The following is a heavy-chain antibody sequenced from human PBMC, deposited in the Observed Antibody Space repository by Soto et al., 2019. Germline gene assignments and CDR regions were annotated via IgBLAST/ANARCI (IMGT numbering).Heavy chain of an antibody. CDR1: GFTFSDYY. J-gene: IGHJ4*02. CDR3: AREPYSSGWASDY. CDR2: ISSIIIYT. V-gene: IGHV3-11*05. Sequence: PGGSLRLSCAASGFTFSDYYMSWIRQAPGKGLEWVSYISSIIIYTNYADSVKVRFTISRDNAKNSLYLQMNSLRAEDTAVYYCAREPYSSGWASDYWGQGTLVTVSS. D-gene: IGHD6-19*01.